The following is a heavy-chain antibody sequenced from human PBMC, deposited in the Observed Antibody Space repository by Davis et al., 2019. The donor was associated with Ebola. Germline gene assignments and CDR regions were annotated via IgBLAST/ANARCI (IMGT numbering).Heavy chain of an antibody. CDR1: GYSFTSYW. J-gene: IGHJ4*02. CDR2: IDPSDSYT. D-gene: IGHD6-19*01. CDR3: ARLRGGVAVDFDS. Sequence: PGGSLRLSCKGSGYSFTSYWISWVRQMPGKGLEWMGRIDPSDSYTNYSPSFQGHVTISADKSTSTAYLQWSSLKASDTAMYYCARLRGGVAVDFDSWGQGTLVTVSS. V-gene: IGHV5-10-1*01.